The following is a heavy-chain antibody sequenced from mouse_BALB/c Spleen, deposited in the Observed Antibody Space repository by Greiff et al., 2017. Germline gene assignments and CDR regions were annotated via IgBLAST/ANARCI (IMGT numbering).Heavy chain of an antibody. CDR2: IDPETGGT. Sequence: ESGAELVRPGASVTLSCKASGYTFTDYEMHWVKQTPVHGLEWIGAIDPETGGTAYNQKFKGKATLTADKSSSTAYMELRSLTSEDSAVYYCTRYAMDYWGQGTSVTVSS. CDR3: TRYAMDY. J-gene: IGHJ4*01. CDR1: GYTFTDYE. V-gene: IGHV1-15*01.